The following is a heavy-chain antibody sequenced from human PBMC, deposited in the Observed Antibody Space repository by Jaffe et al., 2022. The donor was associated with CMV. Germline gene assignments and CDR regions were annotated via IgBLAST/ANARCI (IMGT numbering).Heavy chain of an antibody. CDR2: IYTSGST. Sequence: QVQLQESGPGLVKPSETLSLTCTVSGGSISSYYWSWIRQPAGKGLEWIGRIYTSGSTNYNPSLKSRVTMSVDTSKNQFSLKLSSVTAADTAVYYCARDGGHIVVVPAAPRSGWFDPWGQGTLVTVSS. V-gene: IGHV4-4*07. J-gene: IGHJ5*02. CDR1: GGSISSYY. CDR3: ARDGGHIVVVPAAPRSGWFDP. D-gene: IGHD2-2*01.